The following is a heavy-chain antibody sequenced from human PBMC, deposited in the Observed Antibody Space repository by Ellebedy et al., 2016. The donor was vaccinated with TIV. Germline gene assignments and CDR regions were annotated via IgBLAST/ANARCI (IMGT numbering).Heavy chain of an antibody. CDR2: INYRGTT. CDR1: GGSISSSSYY. CDR3: ARDPEAIAAAGLG. J-gene: IGHJ4*02. V-gene: IGHV4-39*02. Sequence: MPSETLSLTCTVSGGSISSSSYYWGWIRQPPGEGLEWIGSINYRGTTYYNPSLKSRVTIFVDTSNNQFSLKLSSVTAADTAVYYCARDPEAIAAAGLGWGQGTLVTVSS. D-gene: IGHD6-13*01.